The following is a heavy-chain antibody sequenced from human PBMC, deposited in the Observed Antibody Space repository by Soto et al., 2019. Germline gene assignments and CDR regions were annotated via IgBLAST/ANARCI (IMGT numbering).Heavy chain of an antibody. J-gene: IGHJ3*02. Sequence: QVQLVQSGAEVKKPGASVKVSCKASGYTFTSYGISWVRQAPGQGLEWMGWISAYNGNTNYAQKLQGRVTMTTDTSTSTAYMELRSLRSDDTAVYYCARSLIGYCSGRSCYAYFDIWGQGTMVTVSS. CDR3: ARSLIGYCSGRSCYAYFDI. CDR2: ISAYNGNT. V-gene: IGHV1-18*01. D-gene: IGHD2-15*01. CDR1: GYTFTSYG.